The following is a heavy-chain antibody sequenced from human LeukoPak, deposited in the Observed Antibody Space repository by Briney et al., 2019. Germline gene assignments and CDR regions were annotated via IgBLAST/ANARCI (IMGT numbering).Heavy chain of an antibody. D-gene: IGHD2/OR15-2a*01. J-gene: IGHJ4*02. Sequence: QPGGSLRLSCAASGLIFSDYWMSWVRQAPGKGLEWVAHIKQDGSEKYYVDSVKGRFTISRDNAKNSLYLQMNSLRAEDTAVYYCARNSVDYWGQGTLVTVSS. CDR3: ARNSVDY. CDR1: GLIFSDYW. CDR2: IKQDGSEK. V-gene: IGHV3-7*01.